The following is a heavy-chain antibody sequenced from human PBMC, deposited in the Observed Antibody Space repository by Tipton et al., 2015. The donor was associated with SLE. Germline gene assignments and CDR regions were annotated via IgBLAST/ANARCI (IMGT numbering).Heavy chain of an antibody. CDR2: IYYTGST. Sequence: LRLSCTVSGGSMTSSDYYWGWIRQPPGKGLEWIGNIYYTGSTYYNPSLRSRVTISIDTSKNQFSLNVSSVAASDTSVYYCARGPYCSGTSCYRSFDYWGQGTLVTVSS. V-gene: IGHV4-39*01. CDR1: GGSMTSSDYY. D-gene: IGHD2-2*01. J-gene: IGHJ4*02. CDR3: ARGPYCSGTSCYRSFDY.